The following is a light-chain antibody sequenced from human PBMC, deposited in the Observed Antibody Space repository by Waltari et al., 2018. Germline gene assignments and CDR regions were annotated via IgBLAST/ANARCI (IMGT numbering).Light chain of an antibody. CDR1: ESINTW. CDR3: QQYKRPPWT. Sequence: DIQMTQSPSSLSASVGDRVTITCRATESINTWLAWYQQKPGKAPKLLIYKAFNLESGVPSRFSGSGSGTEFTLSISNLQPDDFATYYCQQYKRPPWTFGQGTKVDI. CDR2: KAF. V-gene: IGKV1-5*03. J-gene: IGKJ1*01.